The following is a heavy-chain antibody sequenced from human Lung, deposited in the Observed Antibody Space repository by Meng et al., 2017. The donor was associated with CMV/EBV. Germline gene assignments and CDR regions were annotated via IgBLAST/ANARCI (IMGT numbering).Heavy chain of an antibody. D-gene: IGHD7-27*01. J-gene: IGHJ5*02. CDR1: GFTFSSYS. Sequence: CAASGFTFSSYSMNWVRQAPGKGLEWVSSISSSSSYIYYADSVKGRFTISRDNAKNSLYLQMNSLRAEDTAVYYCARVRILGHNWFDPWGQGTLVTVSS. V-gene: IGHV3-21*01. CDR2: ISSSSSYI. CDR3: ARVRILGHNWFDP.